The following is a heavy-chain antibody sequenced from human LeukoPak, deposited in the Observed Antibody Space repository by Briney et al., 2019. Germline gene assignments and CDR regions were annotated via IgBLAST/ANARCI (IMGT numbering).Heavy chain of an antibody. CDR1: GYTFTSYG. D-gene: IGHD2-2*01. Sequence: ASVKVSCKASGYTFTSYGISWVRQAPGQGLEWMGWISAYNGNTNYAQKLQGRVTMTTDTSTSTAYMELSRLRSDDTAVYYCARSAGGYCSSTSCLVYYFDYWGQGTLVTVSS. CDR2: ISAYNGNT. V-gene: IGHV1-18*04. CDR3: ARSAGGYCSSTSCLVYYFDY. J-gene: IGHJ4*02.